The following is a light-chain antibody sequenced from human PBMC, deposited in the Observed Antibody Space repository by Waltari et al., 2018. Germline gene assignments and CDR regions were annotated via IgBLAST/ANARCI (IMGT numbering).Light chain of an antibody. Sequence: DIVMTQSPDSLAVSLGERATINCKSSQSVLSSSNNKNYLGWYQQKSGQPPKLLISWASTRESGVPDRFTGRGSGTDFTLTISSLQAEDVAVYYCQQCYSAPYTFGQGTKLEIK. J-gene: IGKJ2*01. CDR2: WAS. CDR1: QSVLSSSNNKNY. CDR3: QQCYSAPYT. V-gene: IGKV4-1*01.